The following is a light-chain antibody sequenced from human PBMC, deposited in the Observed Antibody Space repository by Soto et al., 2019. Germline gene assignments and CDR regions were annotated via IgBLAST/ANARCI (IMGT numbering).Light chain of an antibody. J-gene: IGKJ1*01. CDR1: QNISSY. Sequence: IVLTPSPTSLSFSPGTRATLSCRASQNISSYLIWYQQKPGQAPRLLIYDVSNRATGIPARFSGSGSGTDFSLTISSLEPEDFAVYYCQQRSHWPRTFGQGTKVDTK. CDR3: QQRSHWPRT. V-gene: IGKV3-11*01. CDR2: DVS.